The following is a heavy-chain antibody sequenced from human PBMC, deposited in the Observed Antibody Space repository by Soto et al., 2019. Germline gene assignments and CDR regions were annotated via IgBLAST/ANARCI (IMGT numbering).Heavy chain of an antibody. V-gene: IGHV4-59*01. CDR3: ARVIGRSIAARPFLFDP. D-gene: IGHD6-6*01. CDR1: GGSISSYY. J-gene: IGHJ5*02. CDR2: IYYSGST. Sequence: SETLSLTCTVSGGSISSYYGSWIRQPPGKGLEWIGYIYYSGSTNYNPSLKSRVTISVDTSKNQFSLKLSSVTAADTAVYYCARVIGRSIAARPFLFDPWGQGTLVTVSS.